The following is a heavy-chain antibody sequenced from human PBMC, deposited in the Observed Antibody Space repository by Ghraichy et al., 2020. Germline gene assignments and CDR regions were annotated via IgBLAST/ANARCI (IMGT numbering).Heavy chain of an antibody. J-gene: IGHJ6*03. D-gene: IGHD6-13*01. Sequence: SETLSLTCAVYGGSFSGYYWSWIRQPPGKGLEWIGEINHSGSTNYNPSLKSRVTISVDTSKNQFSLKLSSVTAADTAVYYCARGDDPSSSWYHGYYYYMDVWGKGTTVTVSS. CDR3: ARGDDPSSSWYHGYYYYMDV. CDR2: INHSGST. CDR1: GGSFSGYY. V-gene: IGHV4-34*01.